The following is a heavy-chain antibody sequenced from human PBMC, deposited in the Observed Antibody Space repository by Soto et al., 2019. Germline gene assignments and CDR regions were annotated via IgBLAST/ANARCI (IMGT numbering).Heavy chain of an antibody. CDR1: GASISSYF. Sequence: QVQLQESGPGLVEPSETLSLTCTVYGASISSYFWTWIRQPAGKGLDWIGRISTSGTTNYNPSLKSRVNMSVDTSKNHFSLNLRSVTAAETGVYYCAREAGPDRWFDPWGQGTLVTVSS. CDR2: ISTSGTT. J-gene: IGHJ5*02. CDR3: AREAGPDRWFDP. D-gene: IGHD6-19*01. V-gene: IGHV4-4*07.